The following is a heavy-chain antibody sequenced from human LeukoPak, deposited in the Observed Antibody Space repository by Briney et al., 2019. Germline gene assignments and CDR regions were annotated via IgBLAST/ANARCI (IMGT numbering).Heavy chain of an antibody. Sequence: ASVKVSCKASGGTFSSYAISWVRQAPGQGLEWMGRIDPNTGGTDYAQKIQDRVTVTSDTSINTVYLELSRLRSDDTAVYYCARDKSIGWERYPPDYWGQGTLVTVSS. CDR2: IDPNTGGT. V-gene: IGHV1-2*02. CDR1: GGTFSSYA. CDR3: ARDKSIGWERYPPDY. D-gene: IGHD1-26*01. J-gene: IGHJ4*02.